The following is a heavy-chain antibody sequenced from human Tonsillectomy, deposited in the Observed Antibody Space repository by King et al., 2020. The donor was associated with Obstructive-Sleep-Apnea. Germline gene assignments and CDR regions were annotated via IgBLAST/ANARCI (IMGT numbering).Heavy chain of an antibody. CDR3: AKDWDYYGSGSSFDY. D-gene: IGHD3-10*01. V-gene: IGHV3-9*01. CDR2: ISWNSGSI. CDR1: GFTFDDYA. Sequence: VQLVESGGGLVQPGRSLRLSCAASGFTFDDYAMHWVRQAPGKGVEWGSGISWNSGSIGYADSVKGRFNISRDNAKNSLYLQMNSLRAEDTALYYCAKDWDYYGSGSSFDYWGQGTLVTVSS. J-gene: IGHJ4*02.